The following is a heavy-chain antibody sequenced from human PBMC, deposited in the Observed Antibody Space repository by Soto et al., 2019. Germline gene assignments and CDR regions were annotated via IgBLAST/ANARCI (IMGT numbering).Heavy chain of an antibody. Sequence: EVQLVESGGGLVQPGGSLRLSCAASGFTVSSDYMTWVRQAPGKGLEWVSIIYSGVNTSYADSVKGRLTISRENAKITLYLQMNSLRAEDTAVYYCARGGLLISDWGQGALVTVSS. V-gene: IGHV3-66*01. CDR1: GFTVSSDY. CDR2: IYSGVNT. CDR3: ARGGLLISD. J-gene: IGHJ4*02. D-gene: IGHD1-26*01.